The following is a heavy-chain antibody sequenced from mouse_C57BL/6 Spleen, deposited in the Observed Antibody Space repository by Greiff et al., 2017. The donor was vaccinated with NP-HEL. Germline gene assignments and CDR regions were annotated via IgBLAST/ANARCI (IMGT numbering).Heavy chain of an antibody. D-gene: IGHD2-2*01. Sequence: QVQLQQPGAELVKPGASVKMSCKASGYTFTSYWITWVKQRPGQGLEWIGDIYPGSGSTNYNEKFKSKATLTVDTSSSTAYMQLSSLTSEDSAVYYCARYGYDGSWFAYWGQGTPVTVSA. CDR2: IYPGSGST. CDR1: GYTFTSYW. J-gene: IGHJ3*01. V-gene: IGHV1-55*01. CDR3: ARYGYDGSWFAY.